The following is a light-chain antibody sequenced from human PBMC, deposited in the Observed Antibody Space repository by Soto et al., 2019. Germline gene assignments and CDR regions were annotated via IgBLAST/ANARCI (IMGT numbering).Light chain of an antibody. CDR3: QKYYSVPAR. CDR1: QGIGNY. V-gene: IGKV1-27*01. J-gene: IGKJ1*01. Sequence: EIQMTQSPSSLSAFVRDRVTITCRASQGIGNYIAWYQQKQGKVPKNLIYDASTLQSGVPSRFSGSGSGTDFTFIISSLQPEDVANYYYQKYYSVPARFAQGPK. CDR2: DAS.